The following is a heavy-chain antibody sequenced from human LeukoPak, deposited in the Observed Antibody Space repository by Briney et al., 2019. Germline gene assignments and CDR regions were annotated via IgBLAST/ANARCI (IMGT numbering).Heavy chain of an antibody. J-gene: IGHJ4*02. D-gene: IGHD6-13*01. CDR1: GFTFNRYS. CDR3: ARGIAAADIDY. CDR2: INSDGSST. V-gene: IGHV3-74*01. Sequence: GGSLRLSCAASGFTFNRYSMNWARQAPGKGLVWVSRINSDGSSTSYADSVKGRFTISRDNAKNTLYLQMNSLRAEDTAVYYCARGIAAADIDYWGQGTLVTVSS.